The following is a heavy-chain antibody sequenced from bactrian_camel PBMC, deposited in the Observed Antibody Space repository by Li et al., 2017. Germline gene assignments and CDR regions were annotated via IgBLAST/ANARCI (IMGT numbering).Heavy chain of an antibody. J-gene: IGHJ4*01. V-gene: IGHV3S28*01. CDR1: GKTSSQYY. Sequence: QVQLVESGGGSVQAGGSLRLSCAASGKTSSQYYMGWFRQAPGMGREGVAVIKAGGSSTYYADSVKGRFTISQDNAKNTLYLQMNSLKPEDTAMYYCAASSNLILSDYASLASAEYNYWDQGTQVTVSS. CDR3: AASSNLILSDYASLASAEYNY. D-gene: IGHD4*01. CDR2: IKAGGSST.